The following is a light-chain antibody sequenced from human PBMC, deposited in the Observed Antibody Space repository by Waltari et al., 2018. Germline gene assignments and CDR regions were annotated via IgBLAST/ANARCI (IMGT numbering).Light chain of an antibody. CDR1: SGHSSNV. CDR2: VNSDGSQ. Sequence: QLVLTQSPSASASLGASVKLTYTLSSGHSSNVIAWHQQQPEKGPRFLMKVNSDGSQSKGDKIPDRFSGSSSGAEHYLTISSLQSEDEADYYCQTGGHGTWVFGGGTKLTVL. V-gene: IGLV4-69*01. J-gene: IGLJ3*02. CDR3: QTGGHGTWV.